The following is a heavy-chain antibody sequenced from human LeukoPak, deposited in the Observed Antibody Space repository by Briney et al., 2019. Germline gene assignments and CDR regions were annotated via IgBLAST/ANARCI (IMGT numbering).Heavy chain of an antibody. CDR2: IKQDGSEK. CDR3: ARETSSGWYYFDY. D-gene: IGHD6-19*01. J-gene: IGHJ4*02. V-gene: IGHV3-7*05. CDR1: GFTFSSYW. Sequence: GGSLRLSCVASGFTFSSYWMSWVRQAPGKGLEWVANIKQDGSEKYYVDSVKGRFTISRDNAKNSLYLQMNSLRAEDTAVYYCARETSSGWYYFDYWGQGTLVTVSS.